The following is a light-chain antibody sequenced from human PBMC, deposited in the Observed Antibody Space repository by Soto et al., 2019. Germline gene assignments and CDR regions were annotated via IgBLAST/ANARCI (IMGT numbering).Light chain of an antibody. Sequence: QSALTQPPSASGSPGQSVTISCTGTSSDVGGYNYVSWYQQHPGKAPKLMIYEVIKRPSGVPDRFSGSKSGNTASLTVFGLQAEDEADYYCSSYAGSNNLVFGGGTKLTVL. CDR3: SSYAGSNNLV. CDR2: EVI. J-gene: IGLJ2*01. V-gene: IGLV2-8*01. CDR1: SSDVGGYNY.